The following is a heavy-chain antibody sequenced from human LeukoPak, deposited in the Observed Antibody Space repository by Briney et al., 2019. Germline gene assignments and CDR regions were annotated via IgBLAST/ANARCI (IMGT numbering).Heavy chain of an antibody. Sequence: SVKVSCKAPGDTLITHYISWVRQAPGQGLEWVGRIVPVIGVATYAQSLQGRVIITADRSTNTAYMGLSSLRFEDSAVYFCARHSSRGHYYDFDFWGQGSLVTVSS. J-gene: IGHJ4*02. D-gene: IGHD3-22*01. CDR3: ARHSSRGHYYDFDF. CDR2: IVPVIGVA. CDR1: GDTLITHY. V-gene: IGHV1-69*02.